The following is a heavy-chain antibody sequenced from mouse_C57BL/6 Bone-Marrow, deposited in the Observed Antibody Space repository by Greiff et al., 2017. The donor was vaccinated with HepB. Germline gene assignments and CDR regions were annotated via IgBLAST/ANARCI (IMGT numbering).Heavy chain of an antibody. CDR3: ARDRYYYGSRYYFDY. V-gene: IGHV5-4*01. J-gene: IGHJ2*01. Sequence: EVQLVESGGGLVKPGGFLKLSCAASGFTFSSYSMSWVRQTPEKRLEWVATISDGGSYTYYPDNVKGRFTISRDNAKNNLYLQMSHLKSEDTAMYYCARDRYYYGSRYYFDYWGQGTTLTVSS. D-gene: IGHD1-1*01. CDR1: GFTFSSYS. CDR2: ISDGGSYT.